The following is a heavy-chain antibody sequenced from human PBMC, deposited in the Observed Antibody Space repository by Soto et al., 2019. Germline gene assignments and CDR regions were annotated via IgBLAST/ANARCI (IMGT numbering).Heavy chain of an antibody. J-gene: IGHJ4*02. CDR2: IIPFFGTA. CDR3: ARTAPMDAGEKYYYDF. CDR1: GGTFSTFG. Sequence: SVKVSCKTSGGTFSTFGISWVRQAPGQGLEWMGGIIPFFGTAEYSQKFEDRITITADESTNTVYMDLRSLTSEDTAIYYCARTAPMDAGEKYYYDFWGQGALVTVSS. V-gene: IGHV1-69*13. D-gene: IGHD3-16*01.